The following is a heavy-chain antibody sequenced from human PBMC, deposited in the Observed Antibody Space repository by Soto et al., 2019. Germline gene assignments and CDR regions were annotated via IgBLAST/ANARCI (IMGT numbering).Heavy chain of an antibody. J-gene: IGHJ6*02. Sequence: ASVKVSCKASGYTFTGYYMHWVRQAPGQGLEWMGWINPNSGGTNYAQKIQGWVTMTRDTSISTAYMELSRLRSDDTAVYYCARASSSWVYYYYGMDVWGQGTTVTVSS. D-gene: IGHD6-6*01. V-gene: IGHV1-2*04. CDR2: INPNSGGT. CDR1: GYTFTGYY. CDR3: ARASSSWVYYYYGMDV.